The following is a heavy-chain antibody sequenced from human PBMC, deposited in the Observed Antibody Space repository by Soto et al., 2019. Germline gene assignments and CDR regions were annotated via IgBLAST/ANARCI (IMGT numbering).Heavy chain of an antibody. CDR1: GGSFSGYY. CDR2: SNHSGST. V-gene: IGHV4-34*01. J-gene: IGHJ6*02. D-gene: IGHD2-2*01. CDR3: ARGRDIVVVPAAPSMDV. Sequence: ETLSLTCAVYGGSFSGYYWSWIRQPPGRGLEWIGESNHSGSTNYNPSLKSRVTISVDTSKNQFSLKLSSVTAADTAVYYCARGRDIVVVPAAPSMDVWGQGTTVTVSS.